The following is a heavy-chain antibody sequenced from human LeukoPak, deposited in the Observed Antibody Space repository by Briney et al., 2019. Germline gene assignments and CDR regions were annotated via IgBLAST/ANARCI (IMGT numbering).Heavy chain of an antibody. V-gene: IGHV3-23*01. CDR2: ITGGAENT. Sequence: LTGGSLRLSCAASGFTLSGHAMSWVRQAPGKGLNWLSTITGGAENTYYADSVKGRFTISRDNSKNTVYLQMDSLRVEDTAVYYCAKVLSGSQDYWGQGTLVTVFS. D-gene: IGHD1-26*01. J-gene: IGHJ4*02. CDR3: AKVLSGSQDY. CDR1: GFTLSGHA.